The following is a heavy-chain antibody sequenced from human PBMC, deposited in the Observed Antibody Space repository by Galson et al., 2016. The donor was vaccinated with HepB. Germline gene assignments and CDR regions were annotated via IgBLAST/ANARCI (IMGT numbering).Heavy chain of an antibody. D-gene: IGHD6-13*01. Sequence: QSGAEVKKPGESLKISCKASGYKFTNYWIGWVRQMPGKGLEWMGIIYPDDSDTRYSPSFQGQVTISADKSTRPASLHWSSLKASDTAIYYCAKTYSSGWYAGVHYRGQGTRVTVSS. CDR3: AKTYSSGWYAGVHY. CDR1: GYKFTNYW. J-gene: IGHJ4*02. V-gene: IGHV5-51*01. CDR2: IYPDDSDT.